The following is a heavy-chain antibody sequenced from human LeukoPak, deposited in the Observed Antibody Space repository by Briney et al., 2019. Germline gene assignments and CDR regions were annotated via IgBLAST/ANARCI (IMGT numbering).Heavy chain of an antibody. CDR1: GYSFTSYW. CDR2: IYSGDSDT. D-gene: IGHD6-19*01. V-gene: IGHV5-51*01. CDR3: ATPKSVAGSFDY. Sequence: GESLKISCKGSGYSFTSYWIAWVRQMPGKGLEWMGIIYSGDSDTRYSPSFQGQVTISADKSITTAYLQWSSLKASDTAMYYCATPKSVAGSFDYWGQGTLVTVSS. J-gene: IGHJ4*02.